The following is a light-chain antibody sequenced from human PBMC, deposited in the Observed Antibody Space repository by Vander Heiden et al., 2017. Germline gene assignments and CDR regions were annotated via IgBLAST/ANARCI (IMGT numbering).Light chain of an antibody. Sequence: DIQMTQSPSTLSASVVDRVTITSRASQRISSWLAWYQQKPGKAPKLLIYKASSLESGVPSRFSGSGSGTEFTLTISSLQPDDFATYYCQQNNSYPWTFGQGTKVEIK. CDR1: QRISSW. V-gene: IGKV1-5*03. CDR3: QQNNSYPWT. CDR2: KAS. J-gene: IGKJ1*01.